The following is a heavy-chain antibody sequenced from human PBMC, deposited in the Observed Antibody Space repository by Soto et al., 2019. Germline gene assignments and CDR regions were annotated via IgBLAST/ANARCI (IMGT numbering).Heavy chain of an antibody. J-gene: IGHJ4*02. CDR3: GRDTGDGTFDF. V-gene: IGHV1-46*01. CDR2: INPSGGST. Sequence: ASVKGSCKASGGTFSSYAISWVRQAPGQGLEWMGIINPSGGSTSYAQKFQGRVTITRDTSTSTVYMELSSLRSEDTAGYYWGRDTGDGTFDFWGQEPLATVSS. D-gene: IGHD1-1*01. CDR1: GGTFSSYA.